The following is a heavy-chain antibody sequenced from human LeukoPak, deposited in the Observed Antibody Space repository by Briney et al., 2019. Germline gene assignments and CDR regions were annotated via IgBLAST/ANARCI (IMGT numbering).Heavy chain of an antibody. CDR3: ARGSHDFWSGYYLFDY. V-gene: IGHV4-34*01. CDR1: GGSFSGYY. J-gene: IGHJ4*02. Sequence: SETLSLTCAVYGGSFSGYYWSWIRQPPGKGLEWIGEINHSGSTNYNPSLKSRVTISVDTSKNQFSLKLSSVTAADTAVYYCARGSHDFWSGYYLFDYWGQGTLVTVSS. D-gene: IGHD3-3*01. CDR2: INHSGST.